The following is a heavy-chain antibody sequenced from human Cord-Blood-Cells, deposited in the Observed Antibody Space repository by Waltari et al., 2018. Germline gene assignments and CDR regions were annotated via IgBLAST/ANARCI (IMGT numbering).Heavy chain of an antibody. CDR2: ISGSGGNT. D-gene: IGHD6-13*01. CDR3: AKGRSWYAFDI. CDR1: GLTFSSYA. Sequence: EVQLLESGGGLVQPGGSLRLSCAASGLTFSSYAISWVRQAPGKGVEGVSAISGSGGNTYDADSVKGRFTISRDNSKNTLYLQMNSLRAEDTAVYYCAKGRSWYAFDIWGQGTMVTVSS. V-gene: IGHV3-23*01. J-gene: IGHJ3*02.